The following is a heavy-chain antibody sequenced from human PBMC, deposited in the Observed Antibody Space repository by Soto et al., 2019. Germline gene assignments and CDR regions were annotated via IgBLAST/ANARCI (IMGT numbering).Heavy chain of an antibody. J-gene: IGHJ6*02. D-gene: IGHD1-1*01. CDR1: GYTFTSYD. CDR2: ISAYNGNT. V-gene: IGHV1-18*04. CDR3: ARGETTGTTGPYYYYGMDV. Sequence: ASVKVSCKASGYTFTSYDISWVRQAPGQGLEWMGWISAYNGNTNYAQKLWGRVTMTTDTSTSTAYMELRSLRSDDTAVYYCARGETTGTTGPYYYYGMDVWGQGTTVTVSS.